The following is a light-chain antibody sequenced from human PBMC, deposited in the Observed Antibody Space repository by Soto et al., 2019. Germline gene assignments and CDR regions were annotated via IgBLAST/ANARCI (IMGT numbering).Light chain of an antibody. J-gene: IGKJ1*01. V-gene: IGKV3-15*01. Sequence: IMMTQSPATLSVSLGERATLSCRAGQTIYSNVAWYQQRPGQAPRLLRDRASTSATSVPARFSGSGSGTEFTLTIISLHAEDFAIYYCQQYQNLWTFGQGTKLDIK. CDR1: QTIYSN. CDR2: RAS. CDR3: QQYQNLWT.